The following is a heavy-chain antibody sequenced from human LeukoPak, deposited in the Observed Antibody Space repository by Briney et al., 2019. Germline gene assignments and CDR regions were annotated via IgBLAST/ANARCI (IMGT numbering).Heavy chain of an antibody. CDR2: ISTYNGNT. Sequence: GASVKVSCTASVYSFTSYEITWVRQAPGQGLEWMGWISTYNGNTNYAQKLQGRVTMTTDTSTSTGYMELRNLRSDDTAVYYCARTRDGYNLWGQGTLVTVSS. V-gene: IGHV1-18*01. CDR1: VYSFTSYE. CDR3: ARTRDGYNL. D-gene: IGHD5-24*01. J-gene: IGHJ4*02.